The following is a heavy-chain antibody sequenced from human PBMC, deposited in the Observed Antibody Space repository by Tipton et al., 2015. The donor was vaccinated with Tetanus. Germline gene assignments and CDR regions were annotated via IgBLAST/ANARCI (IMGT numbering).Heavy chain of an antibody. CDR3: AKETFWCSGGSCYSGEAY. J-gene: IGHJ4*02. CDR2: ISVSGGST. Sequence: SLRLSCAASGFTFSTHGMHWVRQAPGKGLEWVSGISVSGGSTSYADSVRGRFTISRDNSKKVLYLQMNSLRAEDTAVYYCAKETFWCSGGSCYSGEAYWGQGTLVTVSS. V-gene: IGHV3-23*01. D-gene: IGHD2-15*01. CDR1: GFTFSTHG.